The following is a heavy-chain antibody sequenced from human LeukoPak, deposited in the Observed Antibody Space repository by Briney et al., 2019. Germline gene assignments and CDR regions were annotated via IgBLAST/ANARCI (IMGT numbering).Heavy chain of an antibody. Sequence: SGPALVKPTQTLTLTCTFSGFSLSTSGMCVSWIRQPPGKALEWLALIDWDDDKYYSTSPKTRLTISKDTSKNQVVLTMTNMDPVDTATYYCARITYYYDSSGYGTIDYWGQGTLVTVSS. J-gene: IGHJ4*02. CDR1: GFSLSTSGMC. CDR2: IDWDDDK. D-gene: IGHD3-22*01. V-gene: IGHV2-70*01. CDR3: ARITYYYDSSGYGTIDY.